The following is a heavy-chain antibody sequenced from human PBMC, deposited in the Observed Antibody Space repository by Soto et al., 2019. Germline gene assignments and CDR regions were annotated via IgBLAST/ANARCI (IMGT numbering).Heavy chain of an antibody. CDR1: GFSFSNYA. D-gene: IGHD4-17*01. Sequence: EVQLLESGGGLGQPGGSLRLSCTASGFSFSNYAVTWVREAPGKGLEWVSSIGGDTSYTYYADSVKGRFTISRDKWKNTVFLQMNSLRADDTAVYHCAQDPNGYYVGAFDSWGQGTLVTVSS. J-gene: IGHJ4*02. CDR2: IGGDTSYT. CDR3: AQDPNGYYVGAFDS. V-gene: IGHV3-23*01.